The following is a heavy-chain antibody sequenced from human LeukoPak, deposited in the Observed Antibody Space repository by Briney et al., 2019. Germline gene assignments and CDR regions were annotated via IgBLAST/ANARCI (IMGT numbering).Heavy chain of an antibody. V-gene: IGHV4-61*02. CDR1: GDSISSGSYY. CDR3: ARGRVEMATIDFYY. D-gene: IGHD5-24*01. Sequence: SETLFLTCTVSGDSISSGSYYWSWIRQPAGKGLEWIWRIYTSGGTNYNPSLQSRVTISVDTSKNQFSLKLSSVTAADTAMYYCARGRVEMATIDFYYWGQGTLVTVSS. J-gene: IGHJ4*02. CDR2: IYTSGGT.